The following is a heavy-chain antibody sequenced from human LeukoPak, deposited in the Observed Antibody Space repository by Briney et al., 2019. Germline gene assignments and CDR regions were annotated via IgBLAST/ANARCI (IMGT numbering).Heavy chain of an antibody. Sequence: QPGGSLRLSCAASGFTFSSYGIHWVRQAPGKGLEWVAVISNDGSNKYYADSVKGRFTISRDNSKNTLYLQMNSLRAEDTAVYYCAKPPLYCNTPSCYVDYWGQGTLVTVSS. CDR1: GFTFSSYG. D-gene: IGHD2-2*01. V-gene: IGHV3-30*18. J-gene: IGHJ4*02. CDR3: AKPPLYCNTPSCYVDY. CDR2: ISNDGSNK.